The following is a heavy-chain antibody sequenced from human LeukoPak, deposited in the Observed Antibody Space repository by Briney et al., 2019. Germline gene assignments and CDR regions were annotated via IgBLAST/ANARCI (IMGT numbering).Heavy chain of an antibody. CDR3: AISLGEFQYYFVY. Sequence: SETLSLTCAVSGGSISSGGYSWSWIRQPPGTGLEWIGYIYHSGSTYYNPSLKSRVSISVDRSKNQFSLKLSSVTAADTAVYYCAISLGEFQYYFVYWGQGTLVTVSS. D-gene: IGHD3-16*01. CDR1: GGSISSGGYS. CDR2: IYHSGST. J-gene: IGHJ4*02. V-gene: IGHV4-30-2*01.